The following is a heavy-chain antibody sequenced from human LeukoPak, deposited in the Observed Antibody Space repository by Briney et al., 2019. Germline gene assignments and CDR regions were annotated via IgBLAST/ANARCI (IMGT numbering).Heavy chain of an antibody. D-gene: IGHD3-22*01. CDR2: IYTSGST. V-gene: IGHV4-4*07. CDR3: ARDAGVLYYYDSSGYYTDPAFDY. CDR1: GGSISSYY. J-gene: IGHJ4*02. Sequence: SETLSLTCTVSGGSISSYYWSWIRQPPGKGLEWIGRIYTSGSTNYNPSLKRRVTMLVKPSKNQFSLKLSSVTAADTAMYYCARDAGVLYYYDSSGYYTDPAFDYWGQGTLVTVSS.